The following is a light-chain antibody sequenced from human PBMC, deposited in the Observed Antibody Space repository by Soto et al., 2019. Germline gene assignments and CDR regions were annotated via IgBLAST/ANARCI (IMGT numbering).Light chain of an antibody. J-gene: IGLJ1*01. Sequence: QSVLTQPPSVSGAPGQRVTISCTGSSSNIGAYYDVHWYQQVPGTAPKLLIFSNTNRPSGVPDRFSGSKSGTSASLAITGLXAEDEADYYCQSYDTSLRDYVFGTGTKVTVL. V-gene: IGLV1-40*01. CDR3: QSYDTSLRDYV. CDR1: SSNIGAYYD. CDR2: SNT.